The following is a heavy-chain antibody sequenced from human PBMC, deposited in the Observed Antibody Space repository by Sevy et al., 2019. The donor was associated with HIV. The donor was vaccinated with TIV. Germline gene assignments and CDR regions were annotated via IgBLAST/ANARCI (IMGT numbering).Heavy chain of an antibody. D-gene: IGHD3-22*01. Sequence: GGSLRLSCAASGFTFSSYGMHWVRQAPGKGLEWVAVISYDGSNKYYADSVKGRFTISRDNSKNTLYLQMNSLRAEDTAVYYYAKEINYYDSSGYYIRSHFDAFDIWGQGTMVTVSS. CDR1: GFTFSSYG. CDR2: ISYDGSNK. J-gene: IGHJ3*02. CDR3: AKEINYYDSSGYYIRSHFDAFDI. V-gene: IGHV3-30*18.